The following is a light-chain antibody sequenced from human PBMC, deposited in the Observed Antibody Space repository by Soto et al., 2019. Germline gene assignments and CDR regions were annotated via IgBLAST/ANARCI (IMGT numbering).Light chain of an antibody. V-gene: IGKV3-15*01. CDR3: QQYHNWYT. J-gene: IGKJ2*01. CDR2: GAS. Sequence: EIVMTQSPATLSVSPGERATLSCRASQSVSSNLAWYQQKPGQAPRLLIYGASTRATGIPARFSGSGSGTEFTLTISSLQSEDVAVYYCQQYHNWYTFGQGTKLEIK. CDR1: QSVSSN.